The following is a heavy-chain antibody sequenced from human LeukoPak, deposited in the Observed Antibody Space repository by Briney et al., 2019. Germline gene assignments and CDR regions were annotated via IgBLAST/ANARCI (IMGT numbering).Heavy chain of an antibody. CDR2: INLNNGDI. J-gene: IGHJ5*02. V-gene: IGHV1-2*02. D-gene: IGHD2-21*01. Sequence: ASVKVSCKASGYSFTDYYMHWVRQAPGQGLEWMGWINLNNGDIKSAQKFQGRVTMTRDTSITTVYMEVNWLTSDDTAIYYCARADRLHGGPYLIGPWGQGTLVTVSS. CDR1: GYSFTDYY. CDR3: ARADRLHGGPYLIGP.